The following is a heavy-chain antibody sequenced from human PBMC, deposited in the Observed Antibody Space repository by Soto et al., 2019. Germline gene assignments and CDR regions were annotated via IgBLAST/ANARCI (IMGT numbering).Heavy chain of an antibody. D-gene: IGHD3-9*01. V-gene: IGHV5-51*01. Sequence: PGESLKISCMGSGYKVSTWHNFTSYWIAWVRQMPGEGLECMGIIYPGDSDTRYSPSFQGHATISADKSISTAYLQWSTLKASDTAKYYCARLGFEYHTSTPYYNVLHYYGVDVWGQGTTVTVSS. J-gene: IGHJ6*02. CDR1: GYKVSTWHNFTSYW. CDR3: ARLGFEYHTSTPYYNVLHYYGVDV. CDR2: IYPGDSDT.